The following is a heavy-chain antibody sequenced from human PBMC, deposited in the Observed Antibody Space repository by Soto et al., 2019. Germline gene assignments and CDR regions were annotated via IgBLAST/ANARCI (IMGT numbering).Heavy chain of an antibody. CDR3: ARDGPDSNPIDIVVVPAARAYYYGMDV. D-gene: IGHD2-2*01. CDR1: GGTFSSYA. Sequence: ASVKVSCKASGGTFSSYAISWVRQAPGQGLEWMGGIIPIFGTANYAQKFQGRVTITADESTSTAYMELSSLRSEDTAVYYCARDGPDSNPIDIVVVPAARAYYYGMDVWGQGTTVTVSS. CDR2: IIPIFGTA. V-gene: IGHV1-69*13. J-gene: IGHJ6*02.